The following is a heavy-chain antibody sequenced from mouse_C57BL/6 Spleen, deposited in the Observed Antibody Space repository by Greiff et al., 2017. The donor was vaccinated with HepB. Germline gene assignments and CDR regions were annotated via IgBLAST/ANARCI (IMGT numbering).Heavy chain of an antibody. Sequence: EVQLQQSGPELVKPGASVKMSCKASGYTFTDYNMHWVKQSHGKSLEWFGYINPNNGGTSYNQKSKGKATLTVNKSSSTAYMELRSLTSEDSAVYYCARGATVVALDYWGQGTTLTVSS. J-gene: IGHJ2*01. V-gene: IGHV1-22*01. CDR3: ARGATVVALDY. CDR2: INPNNGGT. CDR1: GYTFTDYN. D-gene: IGHD1-1*01.